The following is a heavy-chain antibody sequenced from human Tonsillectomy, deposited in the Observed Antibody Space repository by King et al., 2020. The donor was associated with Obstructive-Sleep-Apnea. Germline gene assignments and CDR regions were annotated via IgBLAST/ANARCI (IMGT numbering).Heavy chain of an antibody. V-gene: IGHV3-23*04. Sequence: VQLVESGGGLVQPGGSLRLSCAASEFTFSSYAMSWVRQAPGKGLEWVSTISGGGGITYYADSVKGRFTISRDNSRNTLYLQMNSLRAEDTAEYYGAKLPYIAVAATGNYFDYWGQGTLVTVSS. CDR3: AKLPYIAVAATGNYFDY. CDR2: ISGGGGIT. CDR1: EFTFSSYA. J-gene: IGHJ4*02. D-gene: IGHD6-19*01.